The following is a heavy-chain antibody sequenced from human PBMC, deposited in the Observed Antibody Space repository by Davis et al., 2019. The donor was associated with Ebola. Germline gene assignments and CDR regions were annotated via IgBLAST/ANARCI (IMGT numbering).Heavy chain of an antibody. D-gene: IGHD3-22*01. CDR3: ARDFTYYFDSSGYYSAPNDALDI. V-gene: IGHV1-2*06. J-gene: IGHJ3*02. Sequence: ASVKVSCKASGYTFTNYYMHWVRQAPGQGLEWMGRINPSTGVTSSAQKFQGRVTMTRDTSISTAYMELSRLRPEDTAVYYCARDFTYYFDSSGYYSAPNDALDIWGQGTKVTVSS. CDR2: INPSTGVT. CDR1: GYTFTNYY.